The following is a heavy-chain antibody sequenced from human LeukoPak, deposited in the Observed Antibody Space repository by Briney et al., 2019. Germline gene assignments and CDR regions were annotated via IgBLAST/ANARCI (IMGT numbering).Heavy chain of an antibody. CDR2: ISAYNGNT. D-gene: IGHD2-15*01. CDR3: TRGEGYLDY. Sequence: ASVKVSCKVSGYTFSIYSICWVRQAPGQGLEWMGWISAYNGNTNYAQKLQGRVTMTTDTSTSTAYMELRSLTSDDTAVYYCTRGEGYLDYWGQGTLVTVSS. V-gene: IGHV1-18*01. J-gene: IGHJ4*02. CDR1: GYTFSIYS.